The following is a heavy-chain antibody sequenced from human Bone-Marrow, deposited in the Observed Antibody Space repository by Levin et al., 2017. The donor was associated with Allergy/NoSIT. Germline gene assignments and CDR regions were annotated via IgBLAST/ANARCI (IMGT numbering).Heavy chain of an antibody. CDR3: ARWRFGDPTRFDS. Sequence: SETLSLTCVVYGASFSAAYWSWVRQPPGKGLEWIGEVSYSGSARYNPSLKSRVTISVDTSRSQFSLELTSVTAADTAVYYCARWRFGDPTRFDSWGQGTLFTVSS. CDR1: GASFSAAY. J-gene: IGHJ4*02. D-gene: IGHD4-17*01. V-gene: IGHV4-34*01. CDR2: VSYSGSA.